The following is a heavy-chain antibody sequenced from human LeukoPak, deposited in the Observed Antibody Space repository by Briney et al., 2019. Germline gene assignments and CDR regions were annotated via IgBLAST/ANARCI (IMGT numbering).Heavy chain of an antibody. CDR2: IYHSGST. CDR1: GYSISSGYY. V-gene: IGHV4-38-2*02. J-gene: IGHJ4*02. Sequence: PSETLSLTCTVSGYSISSGYYWGWIRQSPGKGLEWIGSIYHSGSTYYNPSLKSRVTISVDTSKNQFSLKLSSVTAADTAVCYCARGVTLDYWGQGTLVTVSS. D-gene: IGHD3-16*02. CDR3: ARGVTLDY.